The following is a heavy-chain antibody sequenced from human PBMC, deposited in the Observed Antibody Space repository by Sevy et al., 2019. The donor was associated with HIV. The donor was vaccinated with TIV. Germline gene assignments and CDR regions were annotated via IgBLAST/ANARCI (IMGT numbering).Heavy chain of an antibody. D-gene: IGHD2-15*01. J-gene: IGHJ5*02. CDR3: ARDPGGRDWFDP. CDR2: IKQDGSEK. Sequence: GGSLRLSCAGSGFSFSSYWMSWVRQAPGKGLEWVANIKQDGSEKDYVDSVKGRFTISRDNAKNSLFLEMNSLRAEDTAVYYCARDPGGRDWFDPWGQGTLVTVSS. CDR1: GFSFSSYW. V-gene: IGHV3-7*03.